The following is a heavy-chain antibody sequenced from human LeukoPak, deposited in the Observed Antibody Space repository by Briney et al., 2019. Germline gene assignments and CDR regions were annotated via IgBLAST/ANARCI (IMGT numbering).Heavy chain of an antibody. CDR1: GFTVSSDY. CDR3: ARGQSYYEAFDI. CDR2: IYSGGST. Sequence: GGSLRLSCAASGFTVSSDYMSWVCQPPGKGLELVSVIYSGGSTNYADSVKGRFTISRDNSKNTLHLQMNSLRVEDTAVYYCARGQSYYEAFDIWGQGTMVTVSS. V-gene: IGHV3-53*03. D-gene: IGHD1-26*01. J-gene: IGHJ3*02.